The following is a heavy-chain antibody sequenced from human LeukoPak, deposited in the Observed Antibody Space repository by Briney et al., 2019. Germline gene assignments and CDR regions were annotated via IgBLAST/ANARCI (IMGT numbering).Heavy chain of an antibody. D-gene: IGHD6-13*01. CDR1: GYTFTSYY. CDR2: INPSGGST. J-gene: IGHJ4*02. V-gene: IGHV1-46*01. CDR3: ASIGSSWNFDY. Sequence: ASVKVSCKASGYTFTSYYMHWVRQAPGQGLEWMGIINPSGGSTSYAQKFQGRVTMTRDMSTSTVYMELSSLRSEDTAVYYCASIGSSWNFDYWGQGTLATVSS.